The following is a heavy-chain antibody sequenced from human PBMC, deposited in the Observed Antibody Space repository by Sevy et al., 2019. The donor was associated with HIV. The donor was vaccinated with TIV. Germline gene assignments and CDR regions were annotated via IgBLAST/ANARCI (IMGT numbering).Heavy chain of an antibody. J-gene: IGHJ4*02. CDR1: GFTFTNTW. CDR2: IKSKTDGGTG. D-gene: IGHD5-18*01. CDR3: TTGDPYNRYGYMRPYFFDY. Sequence: GGSLRLSCAASGFTFTNTWMSWVRQAPGKRLEWVGRIKSKTDGGTGDYAAPVKGRFSISRDDSKNTLYLQMNSLKTEDTAVYYCTTGDPYNRYGYMRPYFFDYWGQGTLVTVSS. V-gene: IGHV3-15*01.